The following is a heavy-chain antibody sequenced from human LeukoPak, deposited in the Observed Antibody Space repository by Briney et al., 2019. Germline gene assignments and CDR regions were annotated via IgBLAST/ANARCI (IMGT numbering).Heavy chain of an antibody. J-gene: IGHJ6*02. V-gene: IGHV3-21*01. CDR3: ASTYYDILTGPLGVI. CDR1: GFTFSSYS. D-gene: IGHD3-9*01. Sequence: GGSLRPSCAASGFTFSSYSMNWVRQAPGKGLEWVSSISSSSSYIYYADSVKGRFTISRDNAKNSLYLQMNSLRAEDTAVYYCASTYYDILTGPLGVIWGQGTTVTVSS. CDR2: ISSSSSYI.